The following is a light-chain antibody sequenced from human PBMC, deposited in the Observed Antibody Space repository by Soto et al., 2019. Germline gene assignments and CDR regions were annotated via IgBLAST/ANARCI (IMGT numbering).Light chain of an antibody. Sequence: QSALTQPASVSGSPGQSITISCTGTNSDVGGYNYVSWYQQHPGKAPKLMIYDVSNRPSGVSNRFSGSKSGNTASLTISGLQADDEADYYCSSYTSSSTVVFGGGTKLTVL. V-gene: IGLV2-14*01. J-gene: IGLJ2*01. CDR3: SSYTSSSTVV. CDR1: NSDVGGYNY. CDR2: DVS.